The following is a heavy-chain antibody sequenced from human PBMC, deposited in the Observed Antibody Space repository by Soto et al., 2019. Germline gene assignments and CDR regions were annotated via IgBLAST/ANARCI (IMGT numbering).Heavy chain of an antibody. D-gene: IGHD2-15*01. CDR2: ISPIFGTA. CDR1: GGTFSTFV. CDR3: AKSRYCSGGSCYLFDS. J-gene: IGHJ4*02. V-gene: IGHV1-69*06. Sequence: ASVEVSCKTSGGTFSTFVISWVRQAPGQGLEWMGGISPIFGTANYAQKFQGRVTITADKSTSTAYMELSSLRSDDTAVYYCAKSRYCSGGSCYLFDSWGPGALVTVSS.